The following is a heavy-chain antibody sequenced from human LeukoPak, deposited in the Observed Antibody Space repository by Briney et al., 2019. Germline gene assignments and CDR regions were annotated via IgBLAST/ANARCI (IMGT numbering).Heavy chain of an antibody. CDR1: GYTLTELS. CDR2: FDPEDGET. D-gene: IGHD5-12*01. V-gene: IGHV1-24*01. J-gene: IGHJ4*02. CDR3: ARGGYSGYDLISSDY. Sequence: ASVKVSCKVSGYTLTELSMHWVRQAPGKGIEWMGGFDPEDGETIYAQKFQGRVTMTEDTSTDTAYMELSSLRSEDTAVYYCARGGYSGYDLISSDYWGQGTLVTVSS.